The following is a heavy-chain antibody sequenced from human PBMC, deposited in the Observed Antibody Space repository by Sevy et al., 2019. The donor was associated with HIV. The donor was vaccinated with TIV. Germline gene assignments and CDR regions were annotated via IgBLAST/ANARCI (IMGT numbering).Heavy chain of an antibody. D-gene: IGHD3-22*01. Sequence: MQLGGPLRLSCAASGFTVSDNHMNWVRQAPGKGLEWVSVIYSSDRTDYADSVKGRFTVSRDNSKNTLYLQMNSLRAEDTAVYYCARDRVTYYYDSSGYYTSGYGMDVWGQGTTVTVS. CDR1: GFTVSDNH. V-gene: IGHV3-53*01. J-gene: IGHJ6*02. CDR3: ARDRVTYYYDSSGYYTSGYGMDV. CDR2: IYSSDRT.